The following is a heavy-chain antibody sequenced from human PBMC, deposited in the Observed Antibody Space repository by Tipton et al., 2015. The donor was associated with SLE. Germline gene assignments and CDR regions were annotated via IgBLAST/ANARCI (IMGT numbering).Heavy chain of an antibody. CDR3: AGPEPGVTAFFGY. CDR1: GGSISSSSYY. Sequence: TLSLTCTVSGGSISSSSYYWGWLRQPPGKGLEWVGSIYYSGSTYYNPSLKSRVTISVDTSKNQFYLKLSSVTAADTAVYCCAGPEPGVTAFFGYWGQGTLVTGSS. V-gene: IGHV4-39*01. CDR2: IYYSGST. J-gene: IGHJ4*02. D-gene: IGHD2-21*02.